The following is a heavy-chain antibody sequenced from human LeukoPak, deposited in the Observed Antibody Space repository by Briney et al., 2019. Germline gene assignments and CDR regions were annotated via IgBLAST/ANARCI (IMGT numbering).Heavy chain of an antibody. CDR2: FIPILGTA. J-gene: IGHJ6*04. Sequence: AVKVSCKASGGTFSDYALNLVRQAPGQGHEWMGVFIPILGTANSTQKFQDRVTIIADLYTNTDYMELSSLRSEDTAVYFCAGIPVFGVVLHQEPVWGKGTTVTVSS. CDR1: GGTFSDYA. V-gene: IGHV1-69*10. CDR3: AGIPVFGVVLHQEPV. D-gene: IGHD3-3*01.